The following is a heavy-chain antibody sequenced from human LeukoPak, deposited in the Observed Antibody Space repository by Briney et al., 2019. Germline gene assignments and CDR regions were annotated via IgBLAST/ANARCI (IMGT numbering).Heavy chain of an antibody. CDR1: GFTFSSYS. Sequence: PGGSLRLSCAASGFTFSSYSMNWVRQAPGKGLEWVSSISSSSSYIYYADSVKGRFTISRDNAKSSLYLQMNSLRAEDTAVYYCARDSSTAKGGYWGQGTLVTVSS. D-gene: IGHD5/OR15-5a*01. CDR3: ARDSSTAKGGY. J-gene: IGHJ4*02. CDR2: ISSSSSYI. V-gene: IGHV3-21*01.